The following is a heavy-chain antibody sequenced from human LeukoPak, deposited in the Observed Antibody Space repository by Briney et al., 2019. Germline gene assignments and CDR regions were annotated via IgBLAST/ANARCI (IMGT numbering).Heavy chain of an antibody. V-gene: IGHV3-30*02. D-gene: IGHD4-17*01. J-gene: IGHJ4*01. CDR3: AKGMTTGYYFDY. CDR1: GFTFSSYG. Sequence: GGSLRLSCAASGFTFSSYGMHWVRQAPGKWLEWVAFIRYDGSNKYYADSVKGRFTISRDNSKNTLYLQMNSLRAEDTAVYYCAKGMTTGYYFDYWGQGTLVTVSS. CDR2: IRYDGSNK.